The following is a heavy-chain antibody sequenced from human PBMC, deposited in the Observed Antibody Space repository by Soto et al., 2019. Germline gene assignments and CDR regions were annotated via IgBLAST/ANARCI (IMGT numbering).Heavy chain of an antibody. V-gene: IGHV4-4*07. D-gene: IGHD3-3*01. CDR2: IYSSGST. CDR1: GGAISGYY. J-gene: IGHJ5*02. Sequence: QVQLQESGPGLVKPSETLSLNCTVTGGAISGYYWTWMRQSAGGGLEWIGRIYSSGSTTYNPSLKSRVTLSRDTSLNHFSLRLSSVTAADTAVYYCARGQRFADWFDPWGQGTLVTVSS. CDR3: ARGQRFADWFDP.